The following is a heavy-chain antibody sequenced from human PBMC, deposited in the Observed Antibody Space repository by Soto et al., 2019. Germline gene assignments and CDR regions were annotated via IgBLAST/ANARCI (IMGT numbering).Heavy chain of an antibody. CDR3: ARVRIYANEIGRPFDV. CDR1: GFTFSDHY. D-gene: IGHD2-8*01. V-gene: IGHV3-72*01. Sequence: EVQLVESGGGLVQPGGSLRLSCAASGFTFSDHYMDWVRQAPGKGLEWVGRIRNKATSYRTHYAASVKGRFTISRDDSKTSLSLQMNSLKTEETAVYYCARVRIYANEIGRPFDVWGQGTVVTVSS. J-gene: IGHJ3*01. CDR2: IRNKATSYRT.